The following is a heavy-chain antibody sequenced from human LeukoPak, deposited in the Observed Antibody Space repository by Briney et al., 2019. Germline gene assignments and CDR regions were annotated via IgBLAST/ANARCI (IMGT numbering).Heavy chain of an antibody. CDR2: IYGGGST. CDR1: GLSVSSNF. J-gene: IGHJ5*02. CDR3: ARDLEDCSGGSCYSWFDP. D-gene: IGHD2-15*01. Sequence: GGSLRLSCAATGLSVSSNFMSWVRQAPGKGLEWVSVIYGGGSTYYADSVKGRFTISRDNSRNTLYLQMNSLRAEDTAVYYCARDLEDCSGGSCYSWFDPWGQGTLVTVSS. V-gene: IGHV3-53*05.